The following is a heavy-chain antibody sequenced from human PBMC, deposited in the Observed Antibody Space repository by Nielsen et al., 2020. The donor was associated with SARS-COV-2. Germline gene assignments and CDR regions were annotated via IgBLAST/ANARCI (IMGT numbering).Heavy chain of an antibody. J-gene: IGHJ4*01. D-gene: IGHD4-17*01. CDR1: GGSISSYY. V-gene: IGHV4-59*13. CDR2: IYHSGST. CDR3: AHRSATTSRFDY. Sequence: SETLSLTCTVSGGSISSYYWSWIRQPPGKGLEWIGYIYHSGSTFYNPSLKSRVTISLDTSKNQFSLKLSSVIAADTARYYCAHRSATTSRFDYWGQGTLVTVSS.